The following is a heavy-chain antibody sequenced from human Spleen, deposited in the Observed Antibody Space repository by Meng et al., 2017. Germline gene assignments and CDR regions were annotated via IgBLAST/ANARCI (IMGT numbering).Heavy chain of an antibody. CDR2: IYYSGSP. V-gene: IGHV4-39*07. J-gene: IGHJ4*02. D-gene: IGHD3-16*02. CDR3: ARQYYVWGSYRHFYFDF. CDR1: GGSITSSYY. Sequence: SETLSLTCTVSGGSITSSYYWGWIRQSPGKGLEWIGSIYYSGSPYYNPSLKSRVTILLDTSKNQFSLNLNSVTAADTAVYYCARQYYVWGSYRHFYFDFWGQGTRVTVSS.